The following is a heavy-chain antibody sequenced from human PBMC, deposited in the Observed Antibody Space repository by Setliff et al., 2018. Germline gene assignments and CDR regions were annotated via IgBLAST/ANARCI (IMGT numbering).Heavy chain of an antibody. V-gene: IGHV1-69*10. CDR3: ASGYYDSSGYLPFDY. J-gene: IGHJ4*02. Sequence: SVKVSCKASGGTFSSYAISWVRQAPGQGLEWMGGIIPLLDIVKYAEKFKGRVTITADKSTSTAYVELSSLRSEDTAVYYCASGYYDSSGYLPFDYWGQGTLVTVSA. CDR1: GGTFSSYA. D-gene: IGHD3-22*01. CDR2: IIPLLDIV.